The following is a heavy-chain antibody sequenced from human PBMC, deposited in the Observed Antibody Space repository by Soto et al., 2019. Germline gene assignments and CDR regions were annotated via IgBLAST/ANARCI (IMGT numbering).Heavy chain of an antibody. V-gene: IGHV3-64D*06. Sequence: SLTLSSPASGFTFGRYALHWVRQAPGKGLEYVSGITSTGDTTYYAASVKGRFTISRYNSKNTLYLQMSSLRPEDTALYYCLEAPRVVYYYGSGPENLDVWAQGTMVNV. J-gene: IGHJ3*01. CDR1: GFTFGRYA. CDR3: LEAPRVVYYYGSGPENLDV. D-gene: IGHD3-10*01. CDR2: ITSTGDTT.